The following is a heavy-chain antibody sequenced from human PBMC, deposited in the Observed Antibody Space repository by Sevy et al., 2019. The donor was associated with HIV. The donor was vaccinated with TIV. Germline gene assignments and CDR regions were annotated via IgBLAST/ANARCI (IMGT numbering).Heavy chain of an antibody. CDR2: INSDGNKT. CDR1: GFTFSSYW. J-gene: IGHJ3*01. CDR3: ARDSGKAVAAFS. D-gene: IGHD6-19*01. V-gene: IGHV3-74*03. Sequence: GGSLRLSCAGSGFTFSSYWMHWVRQDPGKGLVWVSRINSDGNKTTYADSVKGRFTISRDNAKNSLYLQMNSLRAEDTGVYYCARDSGKAVAAFSWGQGTMVTVSS.